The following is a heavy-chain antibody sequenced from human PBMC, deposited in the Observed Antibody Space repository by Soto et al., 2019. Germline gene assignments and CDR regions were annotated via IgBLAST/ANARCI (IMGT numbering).Heavy chain of an antibody. Sequence: RASVKVSCKASGGTFSSYAISWVRQAPGQGLEWMGGIIPIFGTANYAQKFQGRVTITADESTSTAYMELSSLRSEDTAVYYCARDDSSGYLRSPGGYWGQGTLVTVSS. D-gene: IGHD3-22*01. CDR1: GGTFSSYA. V-gene: IGHV1-69*13. J-gene: IGHJ4*02. CDR3: ARDDSSGYLRSPGGY. CDR2: IIPIFGTA.